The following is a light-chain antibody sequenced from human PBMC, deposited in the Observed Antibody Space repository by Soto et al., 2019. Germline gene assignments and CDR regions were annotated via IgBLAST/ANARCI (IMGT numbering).Light chain of an antibody. CDR1: QGISSY. CDR3: QQYYSYPRT. V-gene: IGKV1-8*01. Sequence: AIRMTQSPSSFSSSTGDRATITCPASQGISSYLAWYKRKPGKAPKLPIYAASTLQSGVPSRFSGSGSVTDFTLTISCLQSEDFATYYCQQYYSYPRTFGQGTKVEIK. CDR2: AAS. J-gene: IGKJ1*01.